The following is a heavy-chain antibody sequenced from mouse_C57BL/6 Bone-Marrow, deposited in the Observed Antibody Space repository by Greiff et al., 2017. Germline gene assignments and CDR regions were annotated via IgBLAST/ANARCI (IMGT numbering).Heavy chain of an antibody. CDR3: ARMLFLYFYV. CDR1: GFTFSSYA. CDR2: ISDGGSYT. J-gene: IGHJ1*03. V-gene: IGHV5-4*01. Sequence: EVQVVESGGGLVKPGGSLKLSCAASGFTFSSYAMSWVRQTPEKRLEWVATISDGGSYTYYPDNVKGRFTISRDNAKNNLYLQMSHLKSEDTAMYYCARMLFLYFYVWGTGTTVTLSS.